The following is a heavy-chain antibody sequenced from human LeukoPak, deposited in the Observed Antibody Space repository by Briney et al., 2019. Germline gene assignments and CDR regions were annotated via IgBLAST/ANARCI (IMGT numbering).Heavy chain of an antibody. Sequence: SETLSLTCAVSTDSITSNWWSWVRQPPGKGLEWIGEVHKSGSTNYYPSLQSRVTISIDRSKNQIALELTSVTAADTAVYYCAKEIVGAPTPGAYWGQGILVTVAS. CDR2: VHKSGST. V-gene: IGHV4-4*02. CDR1: TDSITSNW. J-gene: IGHJ4*02. CDR3: AKEIVGAPTPGAY. D-gene: IGHD1-26*01.